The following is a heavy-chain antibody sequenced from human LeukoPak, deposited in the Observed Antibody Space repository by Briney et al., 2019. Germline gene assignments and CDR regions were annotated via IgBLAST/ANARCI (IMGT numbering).Heavy chain of an antibody. CDR2: INPNSGGT. CDR3: AXEKXXYGDXXVFQH. V-gene: IGHV1-2*02. CDR1: GYTFTGYY. J-gene: IGHJ1*01. D-gene: IGHD4-17*01. Sequence: AASVKVSCKASGYTFTGYYMHWVRQAPGQGLEWMGWINPNSGGTNYAQKFQGRVTMTRDTSISTAYMELSRLRSDDTAVYYCAXEKXXYGDXXVFQHWGQGTLVTVSX.